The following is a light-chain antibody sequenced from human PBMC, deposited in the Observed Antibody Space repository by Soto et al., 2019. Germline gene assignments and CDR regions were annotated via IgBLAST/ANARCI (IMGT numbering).Light chain of an antibody. CDR1: QSVNSD. Sequence: EIGVTQSPATLSASPGERATLSCRASQSVNSDLAWYQQNPGQAPRLLIYGASTRATGIPARFSGSGSGTEFTLTISSLQSEDFAVYYCQQYDTSPRTFGQGTKVDIK. CDR3: QQYDTSPRT. J-gene: IGKJ1*01. CDR2: GAS. V-gene: IGKV3-15*01.